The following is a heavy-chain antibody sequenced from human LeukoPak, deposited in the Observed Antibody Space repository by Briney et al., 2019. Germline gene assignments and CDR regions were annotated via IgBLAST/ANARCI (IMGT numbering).Heavy chain of an antibody. Sequence: GGSLRLSCAASGFTFSSYAMTWVRQAPGKGLEWVSAINDSGGSTYYADSVKGRFTISRDNSKNTLSLQMNSLRAEDTAVYYCAKDGGYSSGWYLDYWGQGTLVTVSS. V-gene: IGHV3-23*01. CDR3: AKDGGYSSGWYLDY. D-gene: IGHD6-19*01. CDR2: INDSGGST. CDR1: GFTFSSYA. J-gene: IGHJ4*02.